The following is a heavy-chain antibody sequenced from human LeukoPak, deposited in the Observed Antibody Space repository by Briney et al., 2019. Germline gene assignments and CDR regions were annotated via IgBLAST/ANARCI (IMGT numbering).Heavy chain of an antibody. CDR1: GFTFSSYA. Sequence: PGGSLRLSCVASGFTFSSYAMTWVRQAPGRGLEWVSDIRAGGGTTYYAESVKGRFTISRDNSKNTLYLQMSSLRAEDTAVYYCAKEAAPSTNSPFDYWGQGTLVTVSS. CDR2: IRAGGGTT. V-gene: IGHV3-23*01. D-gene: IGHD5/OR15-5a*01. J-gene: IGHJ4*02. CDR3: AKEAAPSTNSPFDY.